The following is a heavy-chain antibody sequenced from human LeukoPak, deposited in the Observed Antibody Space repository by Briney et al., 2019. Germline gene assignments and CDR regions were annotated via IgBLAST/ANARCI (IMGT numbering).Heavy chain of an antibody. D-gene: IGHD5-24*01. CDR1: GFTFSSYG. V-gene: IGHV3-23*01. CDR2: ISGSGVST. Sequence: GGSLRLSCAASGFTFSSYGMHWVRQAPGKGLEWVSAISGSGVSTYYADSVKGRFTISRDNSKNTLYLQMNSLRAEDTAVYYCARLEMATITFDYWGQGTLVTVSS. J-gene: IGHJ4*02. CDR3: ARLEMATITFDY.